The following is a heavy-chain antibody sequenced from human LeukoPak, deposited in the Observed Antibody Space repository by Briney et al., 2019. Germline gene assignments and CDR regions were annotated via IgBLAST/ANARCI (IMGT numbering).Heavy chain of an antibody. CDR3: ARGLIAAAGTGDAFDI. CDR1: GYTFTIYD. J-gene: IGHJ3*02. CDR2: MNPNRGNT. V-gene: IGHV1-8*03. D-gene: IGHD6-13*01. Sequence: ASVRVSCKASGYTFTIYDINWVRQATGQGLEGRGGMNPNRGNTGYAQKFQGTVTITRNTSISTAYMELSSLRSEDTAVYYCARGLIAAAGTGDAFDIWGQGTMVTVSS.